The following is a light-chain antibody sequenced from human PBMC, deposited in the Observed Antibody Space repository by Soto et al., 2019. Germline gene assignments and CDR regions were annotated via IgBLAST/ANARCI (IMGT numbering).Light chain of an antibody. CDR2: DVS. CDR1: SSDVGGYNY. J-gene: IGLJ1*01. Sequence: QSALTQPRSVSGSPGQSVTISCTGTSSDVGGYNYVSWYQQHPGKAPKLMIYDVSKWPSGVSDRFSGSKSGNTASLTISGLQAEDEADYYCCSFSGSPYVFGTGTKVTVL. CDR3: CSFSGSPYV. V-gene: IGLV2-11*01.